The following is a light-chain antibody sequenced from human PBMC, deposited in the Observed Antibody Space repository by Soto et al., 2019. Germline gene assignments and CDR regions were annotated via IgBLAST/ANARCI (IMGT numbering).Light chain of an antibody. CDR2: DVS. CDR3: SSYTSSITLGV. Sequence: QSVLTQPASVSGSPGQSITISCTGTSSDVGGYNYVSWYQQHPGKAPKLMIYDVSNRPSGVSNRFSGSKSGNTASLTISGLQAEDEADYYCSSYTSSITLGVFGTATKVTVL. V-gene: IGLV2-14*01. CDR1: SSDVGGYNY. J-gene: IGLJ1*01.